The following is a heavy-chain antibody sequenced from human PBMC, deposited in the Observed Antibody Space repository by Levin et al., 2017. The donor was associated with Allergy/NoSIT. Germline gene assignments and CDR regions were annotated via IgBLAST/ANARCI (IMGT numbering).Heavy chain of an antibody. J-gene: IGHJ4*02. V-gene: IGHV3-30*03. CDR2: ISYDGRNK. D-gene: IGHD6-19*01. CDR3: ASTGYSSGWYPSY. Sequence: PGGSLRLSCAASGFTFSNYGMHWVRQAPGKGLEWVAVISYDGRNKYYADSVKGRFTISRDNSKNTLYLQMDSLRAEDTSIFYCASTGYSSGWYPSYWGQGTLVTVSS. CDR1: GFTFSNYG.